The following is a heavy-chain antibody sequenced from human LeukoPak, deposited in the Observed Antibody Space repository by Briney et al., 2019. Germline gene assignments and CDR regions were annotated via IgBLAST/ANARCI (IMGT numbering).Heavy chain of an antibody. J-gene: IGHJ4*02. CDR1: GFTFSSHW. Sequence: PGGSLRLTCPASGFTFSSHWMHWVRQAPGKGLVWVARIHSDGSRTTYADSVKGRFTISRDNAKNTLYLQMNSLRAEDTAVYYCARDHLMCRVFGYLGQGTLVTVSS. V-gene: IGHV3-74*01. CDR2: IHSDGSRT. CDR3: ARDHLMCRVFGY. D-gene: IGHD2-8*01.